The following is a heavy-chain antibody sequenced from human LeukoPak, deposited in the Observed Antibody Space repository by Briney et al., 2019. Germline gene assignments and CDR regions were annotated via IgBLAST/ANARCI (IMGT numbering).Heavy chain of an antibody. J-gene: IGHJ5*02. CDR1: GGSFSGYY. V-gene: IGHV4-34*01. D-gene: IGHD1-26*01. CDR3: ARGRIVGAPRSRFDP. Sequence: SETLSLTCAVYGGSFSGYYWSWIRQPPGKGLDWIGEINHSGSTNYNPSLKSRVTISVDTSKNQFSLKLSSVTAADTAVYYCARGRIVGAPRSRFDPWGQGTLVTVSS. CDR2: INHSGST.